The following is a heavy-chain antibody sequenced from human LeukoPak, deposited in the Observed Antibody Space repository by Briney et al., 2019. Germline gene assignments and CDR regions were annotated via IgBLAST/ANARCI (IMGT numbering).Heavy chain of an antibody. V-gene: IGHV3-21*06. CDR1: GFTFSSYS. CDR2: ISSSSSSYI. Sequence: GGSLRLSCAASGFTFSSYSMNWVRQAPGKGLEWVSSISSSSSSYIYYAHSVKGRFTISRDNAKNPLYLQMNSLRAEDTAVYYCARDPGMVPPDYWGQGTLVTVPS. D-gene: IGHD3-10*01. CDR3: ARDPGMVPPDY. J-gene: IGHJ4*02.